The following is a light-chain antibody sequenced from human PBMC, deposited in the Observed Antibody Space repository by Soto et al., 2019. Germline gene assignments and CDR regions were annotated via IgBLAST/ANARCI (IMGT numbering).Light chain of an antibody. V-gene: IGKV4-1*01. CDR3: QQYYTIPIT. Sequence: DIVITQSPDSLSFSLSERATINCKSSQSVLYSSKNKNYLTWYQQKPGQPPKLLIYWASARESGVPDRFSGSGSETNFNFTIQSLQAEDVAVYYCQQYYTIPITFGGGTKVDIK. CDR2: WAS. J-gene: IGKJ4*01. CDR1: QSVLYSSKNKNY.